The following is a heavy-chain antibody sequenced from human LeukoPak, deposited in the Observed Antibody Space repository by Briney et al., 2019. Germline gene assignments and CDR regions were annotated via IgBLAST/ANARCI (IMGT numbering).Heavy chain of an antibody. CDR3: ARARGHYYYYYMDV. V-gene: IGHV4-38-2*02. J-gene: IGHJ6*03. D-gene: IGHD3-10*01. Sequence: SETLSLTCTVSGYSISSGYYWGWIRQPPGKGLEWIGSIYHSGSTYYNPSLKSRVTISVDTSKNQFSLKLSSVTAADTAVYYCARARGHYYYYYMDVWGKGTTVTVSS. CDR2: IYHSGST. CDR1: GYSISSGYY.